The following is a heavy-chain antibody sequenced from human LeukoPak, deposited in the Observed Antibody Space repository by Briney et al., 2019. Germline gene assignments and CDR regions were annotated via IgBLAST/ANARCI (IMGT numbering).Heavy chain of an antibody. CDR1: GGSFSGYY. CDR2: INHSGNT. CDR3: ARGSSGYYYGYYYYYMDV. J-gene: IGHJ6*03. Sequence: SETLSLTCAVYGGSFSGYYWSWIRQPPGKGLEWIGDINHSGNTNYNPSLKSRVNISVDTSKNQFSLKLTPVTAADTAVYYCARGSSGYYYGYYYYYMDVWGKGTTVTVSS. D-gene: IGHD3-22*01. V-gene: IGHV4-34*01.